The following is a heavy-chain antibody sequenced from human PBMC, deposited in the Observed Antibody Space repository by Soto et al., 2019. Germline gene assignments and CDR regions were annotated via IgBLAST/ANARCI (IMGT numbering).Heavy chain of an antibody. Sequence: QVQLQESGPGLVKPSQTLSLTCTVSGGSISSGGYYWSWIRQHPGKGLEWIGYIYYSGSTYYNPSLKSRVTIAVDTSKNQFALKLSSVTAADTAVYYCARVPLPYPQNWFDPWGQGTLVTVSS. V-gene: IGHV4-31*03. D-gene: IGHD2-21*02. J-gene: IGHJ5*02. CDR3: ARVPLPYPQNWFDP. CDR1: GGSISSGGYY. CDR2: IYYSGST.